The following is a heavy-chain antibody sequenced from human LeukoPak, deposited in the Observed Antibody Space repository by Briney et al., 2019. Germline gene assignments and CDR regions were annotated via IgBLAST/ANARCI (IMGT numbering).Heavy chain of an antibody. J-gene: IGHJ5*02. CDR3: ARSFVDYWSGYYRRDWFDP. CDR2: VSPNTGKT. V-gene: IGHV1-8*03. D-gene: IGHD3-3*01. Sequence: ASVKVSCKPSGYTFTDFDINWARQAPGQGLEWMGRVSPNTGKTDYTQKFQGRITITRDTSINTVYMELSSLRSDDTAVYYCARSFVDYWSGYYRRDWFDPWGHGTLVTVSS. CDR1: GYTFTDFD.